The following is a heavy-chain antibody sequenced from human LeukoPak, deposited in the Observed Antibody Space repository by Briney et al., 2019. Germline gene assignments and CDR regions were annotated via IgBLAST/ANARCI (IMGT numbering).Heavy chain of an antibody. D-gene: IGHD3-3*01. V-gene: IGHV4-59*12. Sequence: SSETLSLTCTVSGDSISSYYWSWIRQPPGKGLEWIGYIYYSGNTKYNPSLKSRVIISVDTSKNQFSLKLSSVTAADTAVYYCARSPRVLRFLEWLTWYFDLWGRGTLVTVSS. CDR1: GDSISSYY. J-gene: IGHJ2*01. CDR2: IYYSGNT. CDR3: ARSPRVLRFLEWLTWYFDL.